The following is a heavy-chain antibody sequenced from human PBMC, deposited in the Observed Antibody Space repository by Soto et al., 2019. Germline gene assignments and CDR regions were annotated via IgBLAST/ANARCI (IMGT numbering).Heavy chain of an antibody. J-gene: IGHJ6*02. D-gene: IGHD2-21*01. V-gene: IGHV3-11*06. CDR3: ARDAFPLFYYYYYYGMDV. CDR1: GFTFSDYY. CDR2: ISSSSSYT. Sequence: GGSLRLSCAASGFTFSDYYMSWIRQAPGKWLEWVSYISSSSSYTNYADSVKGRFTISRDNAKNSLYLQMNSLRAEDTAVYYCARDAFPLFYYYYYYGMDVWGQGXTVTVYS.